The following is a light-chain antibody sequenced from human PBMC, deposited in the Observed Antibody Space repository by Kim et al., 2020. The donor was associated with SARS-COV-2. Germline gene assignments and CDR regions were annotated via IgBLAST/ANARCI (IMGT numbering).Light chain of an antibody. Sequence: GERATLSCRASQSITSNYLAWYQQKPGQAPRLLVYDASNRATGVPDRFSGSGSGTDFTLTISSLEPEDFSLYYCQQRNSWPPAVTFGGGTKVDIK. CDR1: QSITSNY. V-gene: IGKV3D-20*02. J-gene: IGKJ4*01. CDR3: QQRNSWPPAVT. CDR2: DAS.